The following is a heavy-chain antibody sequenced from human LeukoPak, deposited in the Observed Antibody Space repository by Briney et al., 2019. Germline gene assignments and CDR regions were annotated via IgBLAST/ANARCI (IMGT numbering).Heavy chain of an antibody. V-gene: IGHV4-59*01. CDR1: GGSISSYY. Sequence: SETLSLTCTVSGGSISSYYWSWIRQPPGKGLEWIGYIYYSGSTNYNPSLKSRVTISVDTSKNQFSLKLSSVTAADTAVYYCARETQGASNYDFWSGPAEDYFDYWGQGTLVTVSS. CDR3: ARETQGASNYDFWSGPAEDYFDY. CDR2: IYYSGST. J-gene: IGHJ4*02. D-gene: IGHD3-3*01.